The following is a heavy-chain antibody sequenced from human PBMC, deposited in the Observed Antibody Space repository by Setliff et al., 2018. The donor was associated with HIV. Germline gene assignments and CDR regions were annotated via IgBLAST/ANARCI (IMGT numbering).Heavy chain of an antibody. CDR1: GDSMRPYY. D-gene: IGHD2-15*01. Sequence: SETLSLTCSVFGDSMRPYYWSWIRQSASKGLEWIGRIYPSGGTIYNPSLRSRVTLSVDTSQNQFSLRLTSVTAADTAIYYCARVFPPIRGAPFGTPPGAFDIWGQGTMVTVSS. J-gene: IGHJ3*02. V-gene: IGHV4-4*07. CDR3: ARVFPPIRGAPFGTPPGAFDI. CDR2: IYPSGGT.